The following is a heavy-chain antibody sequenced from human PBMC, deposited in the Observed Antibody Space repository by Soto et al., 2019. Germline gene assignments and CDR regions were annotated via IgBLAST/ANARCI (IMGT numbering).Heavy chain of an antibody. CDR3: ARWPNWNEGVGYYYYGMDV. D-gene: IGHD1-1*01. CDR2: INPNSGGT. CDR1: GYTFTGYY. Sequence: ASVKVSCKASGYTFTGYYMHWVRQAPGQGLEWMGWINPNSGGTNYAQKFQGRVTMTRDTSISTAYMELSRLRSDDTAVYYCARWPNWNEGVGYYYYGMDVWGQGTTVTVSS. V-gene: IGHV1-2*02. J-gene: IGHJ6*02.